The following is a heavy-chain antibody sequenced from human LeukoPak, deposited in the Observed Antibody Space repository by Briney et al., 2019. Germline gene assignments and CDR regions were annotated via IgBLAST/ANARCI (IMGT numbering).Heavy chain of an antibody. CDR2: IYYSGST. CDR3: ARVPVGYGPKAYYYYYYGMDV. J-gene: IGHJ6*02. V-gene: IGHV4-59*01. CDR1: GGSISSYY. D-gene: IGHD5-18*01. Sequence: SETLSLTCTVSGGSISSYYWSWIRQPPGKGLEWIGYIYYSGSTNYNPSLKSRVTISVDTSKNQFSLKLSSVTAADTAVYYCARVPVGYGPKAYYYYYYGMDVWGQGTTVTVSS.